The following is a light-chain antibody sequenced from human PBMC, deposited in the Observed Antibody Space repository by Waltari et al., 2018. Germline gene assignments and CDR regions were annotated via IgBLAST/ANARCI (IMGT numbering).Light chain of an antibody. V-gene: IGLV1-40*01. CDR1: SSNTGAGYD. CDR3: QSYDSSLSGSV. CDR2: GNS. Sequence: QSGLTQPPSVSGAPGQRVTISCTGSSSNTGAGYDVHWYQLLPGTAPKVLIYGNSNRPSGVPDRFSGSKSGTSASLAITGLQAEDEADYYCQSYDSSLSGSVFGGGTKLTVL. J-gene: IGLJ2*01.